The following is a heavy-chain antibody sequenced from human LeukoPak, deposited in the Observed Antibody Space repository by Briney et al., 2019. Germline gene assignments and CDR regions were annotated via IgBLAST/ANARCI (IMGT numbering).Heavy chain of an antibody. CDR1: GGSISSSSYY. V-gene: IGHV4-39*07. J-gene: IGHJ4*02. CDR2: IYYSGST. Sequence: SSETLSLTCTVSGGSISSSSYYWGWIRQPPGKGLEWIGSIYYSGSTNYNPSLKSRVTLSVDTSKNQFSLKLSSVTAADTAVYYCARSPRYDFDYWGQGTLVTVSS. CDR3: ARSPRYDFDY. D-gene: IGHD5-18*01.